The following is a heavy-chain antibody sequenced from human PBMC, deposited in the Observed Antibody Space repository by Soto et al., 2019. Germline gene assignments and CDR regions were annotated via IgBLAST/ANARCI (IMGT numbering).Heavy chain of an antibody. CDR2: IYYSGST. J-gene: IGHJ5*02. D-gene: IGHD6-6*01. CDR3: AGSIAARGPFDP. Sequence: SETLSLTCTVSGGSISSYYWSWIRQPPGKGLEWIGYIYYSGSTNYNPSLKSRVTISVDTSKNQFSLKLSSVTAADTAVYYCAGSIAARGPFDPWGQGTLVTAPQ. V-gene: IGHV4-59*01. CDR1: GGSISSYY.